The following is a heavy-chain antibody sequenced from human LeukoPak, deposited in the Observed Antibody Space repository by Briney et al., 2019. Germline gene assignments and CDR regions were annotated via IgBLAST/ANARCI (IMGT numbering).Heavy chain of an antibody. CDR2: IKQDGSEK. V-gene: IGHV3-7*04. Sequence: GVSLRLSCAASGFTFSSYCMSWVRQAPGKGVEWVAHIKQDGSEKYYVDSVKGRYTISRDNAKNSPYLQMNSLRAEDTAVYYCAGGYYYDSRLNWFDPWGQGTLVTVSS. CDR3: AGGYYYDSRLNWFDP. J-gene: IGHJ5*02. CDR1: GFTFSSYC. D-gene: IGHD3-22*01.